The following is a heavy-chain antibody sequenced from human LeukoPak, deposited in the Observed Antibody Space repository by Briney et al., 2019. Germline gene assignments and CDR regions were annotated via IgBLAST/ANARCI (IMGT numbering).Heavy chain of an antibody. CDR2: IVVGSGNT. V-gene: IGHV1-58*01. CDR1: GFTFTSSA. Sequence: SVKVSCKASGFTFTSSAVQWVRQARGQRLEWIGWIVVGSGNTNYAQKFQERVTITRDMSTSTAYMELSSLRSEDTAVYYCAAAPYYDFWSSYFGYYYGMDVWGQGTTVTVSS. CDR3: AAAPYYDFWSSYFGYYYGMDV. J-gene: IGHJ6*02. D-gene: IGHD3-3*01.